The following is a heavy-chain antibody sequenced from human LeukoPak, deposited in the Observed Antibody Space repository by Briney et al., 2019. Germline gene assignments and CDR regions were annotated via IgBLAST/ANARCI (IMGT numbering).Heavy chain of an antibody. V-gene: IGHV1-18*01. J-gene: IGHJ5*02. CDR2: ISAYNGNT. CDR3: ARQEGKNHPTVTIDWFDP. Sequence: ASVKVSCKASGYTFTSYGISWVRQAPGQGLEWMGWISAYNGNTNYAQKLQGRVTMTTDTSTSTAYMELRSLRSDDTAVYYCARQEGKNHPTVTIDWFDPGGQGTLVTVSS. CDR1: GYTFTSYG. D-gene: IGHD4-17*01.